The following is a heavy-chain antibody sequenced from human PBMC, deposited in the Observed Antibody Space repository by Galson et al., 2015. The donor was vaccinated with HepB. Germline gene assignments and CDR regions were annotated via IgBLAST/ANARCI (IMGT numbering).Heavy chain of an antibody. J-gene: IGHJ6*02. Sequence: SVKVSCKASGGTFSSYTISWVRQAPGQGLEWMGRIIPILGIANYAQKFQGRVTITADKSTSTAYMELSSLRSEDTAVYYCAQGGPVYSSGWLKSGGNYYYYGMDVWGQGTTVTVSS. CDR2: IIPILGIA. V-gene: IGHV1-69*02. D-gene: IGHD6-19*01. CDR3: AQGGPVYSSGWLKSGGNYYYYGMDV. CDR1: GGTFSSYT.